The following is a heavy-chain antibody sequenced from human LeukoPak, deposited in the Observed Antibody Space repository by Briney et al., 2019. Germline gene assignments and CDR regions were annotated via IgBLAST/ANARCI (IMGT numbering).Heavy chain of an antibody. V-gene: IGHV1-2*02. CDR3: ARDAVAARAFDY. CDR2: INPNSGGT. J-gene: IGHJ4*02. D-gene: IGHD6-6*01. CDR1: GYTFTGYY. Sequence: ASVKVSCKASGYTFTGYYIHWVRQAPGQGLEWMGWINPNSGGTNYAQKFQGRVTMTRDTSISTAYMELSRLRSDDTAVYYCARDAVAARAFDYWGQGTLVTVSS.